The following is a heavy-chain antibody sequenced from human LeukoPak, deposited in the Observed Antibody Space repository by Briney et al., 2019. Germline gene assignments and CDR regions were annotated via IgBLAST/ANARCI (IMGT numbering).Heavy chain of an antibody. CDR1: GGSISSGGYY. Sequence: PSQTLSLTCTVSGGSISSGGYYWSWIRQHPGRGLEWIGYIYFSGSTYYSPSLKSRVTISVDTSKNQFSLKLSSVTAADTAVYYCAREVPPHASSGDDAFDIWGQGTMVTVSS. CDR3: AREVPPHASSGDDAFDI. V-gene: IGHV4-31*03. CDR2: IYFSGST. J-gene: IGHJ3*02. D-gene: IGHD3-22*01.